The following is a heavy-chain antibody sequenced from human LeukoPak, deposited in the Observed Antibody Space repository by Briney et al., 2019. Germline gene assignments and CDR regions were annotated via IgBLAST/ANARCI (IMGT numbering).Heavy chain of an antibody. J-gene: IGHJ4*02. V-gene: IGHV3-20*04. CDR2: INWNGGST. CDR1: GFTFDDYG. D-gene: IGHD3-22*01. CDR3: AGGNSGYYRNTKFDY. Sequence: GGSLRLSRAASGFTFDDYGMSWVRQAPGKGLEWVSGINWNGGSTGYADSVKGRFTISRDNAKNSLYLQMNSLRAEDTALYYCAGGNSGYYRNTKFDYWGQGTLVTVSS.